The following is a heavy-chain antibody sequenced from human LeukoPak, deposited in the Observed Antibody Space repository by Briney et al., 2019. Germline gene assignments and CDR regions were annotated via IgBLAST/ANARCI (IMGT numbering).Heavy chain of an antibody. CDR3: ARVGQQLADY. D-gene: IGHD6-13*01. CDR2: ISSSGSPR. J-gene: IGHJ4*02. CDR1: GFIFSSYE. Sequence: PGGSLRLSCAASGFIFSSYEMNWVRQAPEKGLEWVSYISSSGSPRHYADSVKGRFTISRDNAKNSLYLQMNSLRAEDTAVYYCARVGQQLADYWGQGTLVTVSS. V-gene: IGHV3-48*03.